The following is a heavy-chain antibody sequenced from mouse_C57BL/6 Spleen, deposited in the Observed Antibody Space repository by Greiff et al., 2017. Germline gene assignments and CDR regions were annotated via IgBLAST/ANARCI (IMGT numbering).Heavy chain of an antibody. D-gene: IGHD2-5*01. V-gene: IGHV7-3*01. CDR3: ARSYSNDY. CDR2: IRNKANGYTT. Sequence: DVQLVASGGGLVQPGGSLSLSCAASGFTFTDYYMSWVRQPPGKALEWLGFIRNKANGYTTEYSASVKGRFTISRDNSQSILYLQMNALRAEDSATYYCARSYSNDYWGQGTTLTVSS. J-gene: IGHJ2*01. CDR1: GFTFTDYY.